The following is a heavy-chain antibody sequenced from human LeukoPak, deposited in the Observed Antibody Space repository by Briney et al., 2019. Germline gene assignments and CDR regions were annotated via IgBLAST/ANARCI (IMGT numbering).Heavy chain of an antibody. J-gene: IGHJ4*02. CDR2: IDSDGSST. V-gene: IGHV3-74*01. CDR3: VSEGYSYGDIDY. CDR1: GFTFSSYW. D-gene: IGHD5-18*01. Sequence: GGSLRLSCAASGFTFSSYWMHWVRQAPGKGLVWVSRIDSDGSSTSYADSVKGRFTISRDNAKNTLYLQMNSLRAEDTAVYYCVSEGYSYGDIDYWGQGTLVTVSS.